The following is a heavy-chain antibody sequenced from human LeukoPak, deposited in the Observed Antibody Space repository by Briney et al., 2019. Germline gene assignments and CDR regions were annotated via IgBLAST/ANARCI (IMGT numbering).Heavy chain of an antibody. CDR1: GFTFSSYA. J-gene: IGHJ4*02. Sequence: GRSLRLSCAASGFTFSSYAMHWVRQAPGKGLEWVAVISYDGSNKYYADSVKGRFTISRDNAKNSLYLQMNTLRAEDTAVYYCARVRGNYRFDYWGQGTLVTVSS. V-gene: IGHV3-30-3*01. CDR3: ARVRGNYRFDY. D-gene: IGHD1-26*01. CDR2: ISYDGSNK.